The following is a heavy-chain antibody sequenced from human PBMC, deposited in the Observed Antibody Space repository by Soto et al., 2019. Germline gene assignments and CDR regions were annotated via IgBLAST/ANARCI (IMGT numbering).Heavy chain of an antibody. D-gene: IGHD2-15*01. V-gene: IGHV1-2*04. CDR1: GYTFTGYY. Sequence: GASVKVSCKASGYTFTGYYMHWVRQAPGQGLEWMGWINPNSGGTNYAQKFQGWVTMTRDTSISTAYMELSRLRSDDTAVYYCTRSYCSGHSCYSNDAFDIWGQGTMVTVSS. CDR2: INPNSGGT. CDR3: TRSYCSGHSCYSNDAFDI. J-gene: IGHJ3*02.